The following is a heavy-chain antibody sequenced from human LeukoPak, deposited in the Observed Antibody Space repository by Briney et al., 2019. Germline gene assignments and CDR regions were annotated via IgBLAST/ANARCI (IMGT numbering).Heavy chain of an antibody. Sequence: PGGSLRLSCAASGFTFSSYAMHWVRQAPGKGLEWVSYISGSSSAIYYTDSVKGRFTISRDNAKKSVYLQMNGLRAEDTAVYYCATYSGYDRIFDYWGQGTLVSVSS. V-gene: IGHV3-48*01. D-gene: IGHD5-12*01. CDR3: ATYSGYDRIFDY. J-gene: IGHJ4*02. CDR2: ISGSSSAI. CDR1: GFTFSSYA.